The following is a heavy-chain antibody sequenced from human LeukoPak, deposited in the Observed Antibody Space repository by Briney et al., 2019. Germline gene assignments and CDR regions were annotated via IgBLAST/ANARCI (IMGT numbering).Heavy chain of an antibody. Sequence: PRGSLRVSCAAPGFTFSSYTMHWVRQAPGKGLEWVAVISYDGSTKYYADSMKGRFTISRDNSKNTLYLQMNSLRAEDTAVYYCAREGYYDSSGYSDAGIDYWGQGSLVTVSS. J-gene: IGHJ4*02. D-gene: IGHD3-22*01. CDR1: GFTFSSYT. CDR2: ISYDGSTK. CDR3: AREGYYDSSGYSDAGIDY. V-gene: IGHV3-30*04.